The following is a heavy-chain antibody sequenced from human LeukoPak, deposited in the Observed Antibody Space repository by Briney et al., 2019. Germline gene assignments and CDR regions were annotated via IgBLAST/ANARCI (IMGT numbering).Heavy chain of an antibody. CDR1: GFTFSSYW. Sequence: PGGSLRLSCAASGFTFSSYWMSWVRQAPGKGLEWVAVISYDGSNKYYADSVKGRFTISRDNSKNTLYLQMSSLRAEDTALYYCAKGPRALEQTTHLFGYWGQGTLVTVSS. CDR2: ISYDGSNK. CDR3: AKGPRALEQTTHLFGY. D-gene: IGHD1/OR15-1a*01. V-gene: IGHV3-30*18. J-gene: IGHJ4*02.